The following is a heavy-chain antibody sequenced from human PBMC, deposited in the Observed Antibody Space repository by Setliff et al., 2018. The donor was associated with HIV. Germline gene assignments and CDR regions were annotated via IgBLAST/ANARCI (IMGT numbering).Heavy chain of an antibody. CDR2: VSYSGST. V-gene: IGHV4-59*12. Sequence: PSETLSLTCTVSGGSIGGYHWSWVRQPPGRGLEWIGYVSYSGSTSYNPSLDSRVTMSVDSSRDQFSLKLSSVTAADTAVYYCARIPRRGRYCSGGSCYSRYGMDVWGQGTTVTVSS. CDR1: GGSIGGYH. J-gene: IGHJ6*02. D-gene: IGHD2-15*01. CDR3: ARIPRRGRYCSGGSCYSRYGMDV.